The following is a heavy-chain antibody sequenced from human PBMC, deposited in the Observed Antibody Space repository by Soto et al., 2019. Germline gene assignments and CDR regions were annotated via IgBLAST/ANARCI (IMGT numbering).Heavy chain of an antibody. CDR3: ARVVGSKYGMDV. CDR1: GYTFSSYY. Sequence: ASVKVSCKASGYTFSSYYMHWVRQAPGQGLEWMGIINPSGGSTSYAQKFQGRVTMTRDTSTSTVYMELSSLRSEDTAVYYCARVVGSKYGMDVWGQGTTVTVSS. J-gene: IGHJ6*02. V-gene: IGHV1-46*01. D-gene: IGHD2-2*01. CDR2: INPSGGST.